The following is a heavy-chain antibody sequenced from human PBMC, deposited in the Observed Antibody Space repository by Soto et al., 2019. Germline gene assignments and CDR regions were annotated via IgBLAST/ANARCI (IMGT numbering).Heavy chain of an antibody. J-gene: IGHJ6*02. V-gene: IGHV2-70*01. Sequence: SGPTLVNPTQTLTLTCTFSGFSLSTPGMCVSWIRQPPGKALEWLAIIDWNDDKYYSTSLETGLTISRDTSKNQVVLTMPNMDPVDTATYYCARINRAAPYYYYGMDVWGQGTTVTVSS. CDR3: ARINRAAPYYYYGMDV. D-gene: IGHD6-25*01. CDR1: GFSLSTPGMC. CDR2: IDWNDDK.